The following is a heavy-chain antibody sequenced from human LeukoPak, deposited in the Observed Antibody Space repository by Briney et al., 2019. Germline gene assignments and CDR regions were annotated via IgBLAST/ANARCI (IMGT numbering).Heavy chain of an antibody. CDR2: INSDGRST. Sequence: GGSLRLSCAASGFTFSNYWMHWVRQAPGKGLVWVSRINSDGRSTNYADSVKGRFTISRDNAKNTLYLQVNSLRAEDTAVYYCARGADSGYSSDNWGQGTVVSVSS. CDR1: GFTFSNYW. J-gene: IGHJ4*02. D-gene: IGHD3-9*01. V-gene: IGHV3-74*01. CDR3: ARGADSGYSSDN.